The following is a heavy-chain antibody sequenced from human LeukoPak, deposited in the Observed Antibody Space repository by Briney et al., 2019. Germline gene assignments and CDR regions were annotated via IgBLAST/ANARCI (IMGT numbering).Heavy chain of an antibody. D-gene: IGHD2/OR15-2a*01. CDR3: ARVKVDRLALFSDY. V-gene: IGHV1-18*01. Sequence: ASVKVSCRASGYTFTSYGISWVRQAPGQGLEWMGWISAYNGNTNYAQKLQGRVTMTTDTSTSTAYMELRSLRADDTAVYYCARVKVDRLALFSDYWGQGTLVTVSS. CDR1: GYTFTSYG. J-gene: IGHJ4*02. CDR2: ISAYNGNT.